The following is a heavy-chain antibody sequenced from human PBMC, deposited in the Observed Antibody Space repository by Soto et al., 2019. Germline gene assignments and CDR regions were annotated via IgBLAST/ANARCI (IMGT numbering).Heavy chain of an antibody. CDR2: INAGNGNA. Sequence: ASVQVSCKASGYTFTSYAMHWVRQAPGQRLEWMGWINAGNGNAKYSQKFQGRVTITRDTSASTAYMELSSLRSEDTAVYYCARVRVYCSGGSCYQPGGRWFDPWGQGTLVTVS. CDR3: ARVRVYCSGGSCYQPGGRWFDP. CDR1: GYTFTSYA. D-gene: IGHD2-15*01. V-gene: IGHV1-3*01. J-gene: IGHJ5*02.